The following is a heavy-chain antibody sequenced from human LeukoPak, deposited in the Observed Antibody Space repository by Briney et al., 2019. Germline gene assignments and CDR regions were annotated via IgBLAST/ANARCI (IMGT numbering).Heavy chain of an antibody. CDR3: ARVKGMTTRWFDP. CDR1: GGSFSGYY. Sequence: SETLSLTCAVYGGSFSGYYWSWIRQPPGKGLEWIGSIYHSGSTYYNPSLKSRVTISVDTSKNQFSLKLSSVTAADTAVYYCARVKGMTTRWFDPWGQGTLVTVSS. CDR2: IYHSGST. J-gene: IGHJ5*02. D-gene: IGHD4-17*01. V-gene: IGHV4-34*01.